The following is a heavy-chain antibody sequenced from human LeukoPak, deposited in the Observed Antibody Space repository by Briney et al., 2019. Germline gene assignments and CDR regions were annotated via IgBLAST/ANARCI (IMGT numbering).Heavy chain of an antibody. CDR3: ARGVSMIVVVIHDWYFDL. D-gene: IGHD3-22*01. CDR1: GGSISSSSYY. V-gene: IGHV4-39*01. CDR2: IYYSGRT. Sequence: PSETLSLTCTVSGGSISSSSYYWGWIRQPPGKGLEWIGNIYYSGRTYYNPSLKSRVTISVDTSKNQSSLKLSSVTATDTAVYYCARGVSMIVVVIHDWYFDLWGRGTLVTVSS. J-gene: IGHJ2*01.